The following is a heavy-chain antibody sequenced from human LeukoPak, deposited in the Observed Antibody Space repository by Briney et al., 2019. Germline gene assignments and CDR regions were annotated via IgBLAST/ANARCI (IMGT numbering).Heavy chain of an antibody. CDR3: ARVDNTFGGLIGNAVDY. V-gene: IGHV1-2*02. CDR1: GYTFTGCY. D-gene: IGHD3-16*02. Sequence: ASVKVSCKASGYTFTGCYMHWVRQAPGQGLEWMGWINPNSGGTNYAQKFQGRVTMTRDTSISTAYMELSRLRSDDTAVYYCARVDNTFGGLIGNAVDYWGQGTLVTVSS. J-gene: IGHJ4*02. CDR2: INPNSGGT.